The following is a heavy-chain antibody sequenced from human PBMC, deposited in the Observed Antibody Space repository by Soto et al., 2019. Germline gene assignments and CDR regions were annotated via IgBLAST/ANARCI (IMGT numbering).Heavy chain of an antibody. Sequence: SETLSLTCTVSGGSISSSSYYWGWIRQPPGKGLEWIGSIYYSGSTHYNPSLKSRVTISLDTSKNQFSLKLSSVTAADTAVYYCARAVLRYYYGMDVWGQGTTVTVSS. J-gene: IGHJ6*02. CDR2: IYYSGST. V-gene: IGHV4-39*07. D-gene: IGHD1-20*01. CDR3: ARAVLRYYYGMDV. CDR1: GGSISSSSYY.